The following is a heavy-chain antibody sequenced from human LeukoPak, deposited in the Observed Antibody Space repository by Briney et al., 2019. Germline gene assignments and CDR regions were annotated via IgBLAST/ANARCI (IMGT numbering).Heavy chain of an antibody. V-gene: IGHV4-4*07. J-gene: IGHJ4*02. D-gene: IGHD3-3*01. CDR3: AREAYYDFWSGYPLYYFDY. Sequence: SETLSLTCTVSGGSISSYYWSWIRQPAGKGLEWIGRIYTSGSTNYNPSLKSRVTVSVDTSKNQFSLKLSSVTAADTAVYYCAREAYYDFWSGYPLYYFDYWGQGTLVTVSS. CDR2: IYTSGST. CDR1: GGSISSYY.